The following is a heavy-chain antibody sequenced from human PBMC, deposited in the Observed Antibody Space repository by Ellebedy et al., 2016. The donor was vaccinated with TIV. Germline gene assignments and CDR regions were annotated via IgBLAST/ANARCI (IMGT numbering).Heavy chain of an antibody. D-gene: IGHD6-13*01. Sequence: ASVKVSCXASGYTFTSYDINWVRQATGQGLEWMGWMNPNSGNTGYAQKFQGRVTMTRNTSISTAYMELSSLRSEDTAVYYCARDRYSSSWSDYWGQGTLVTVSS. CDR3: ARDRYSSSWSDY. CDR2: MNPNSGNT. CDR1: GYTFTSYD. V-gene: IGHV1-8*01. J-gene: IGHJ4*02.